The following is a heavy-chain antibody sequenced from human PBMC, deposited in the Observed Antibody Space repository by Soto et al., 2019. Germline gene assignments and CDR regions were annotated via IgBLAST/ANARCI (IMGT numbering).Heavy chain of an antibody. CDR2: ISFDGSDK. V-gene: IGHV3-33*08. CDR1: GFTFSSYG. J-gene: IGHJ4*02. D-gene: IGHD1-1*01. CDR3: ARVRLGMATTRPLDY. Sequence: PGGSLRLSCAASGFTFSSYGMHWVRQAPGKGLEWVAVISFDGSDKYYADSVKGRFTISRDNSNNTLFLQMPSLKAEDTAVYYCARVRLGMATTRPLDYWGQGTLVTVSS.